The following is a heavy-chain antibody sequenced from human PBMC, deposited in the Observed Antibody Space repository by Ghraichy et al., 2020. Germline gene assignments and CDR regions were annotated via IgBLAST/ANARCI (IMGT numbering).Heavy chain of an antibody. CDR1: GYTFTGYY. V-gene: IGHV1-2*02. Sequence: ASVKVSCKASGYTFTGYYMHWVRQAPGQGLEWMGWINPNSGGTNYAQKFQGRVTMTRDTSISTAYMELSRLRSDDTAVYYCARDYYGSGSLRDWGQGTLVTVSS. CDR2: INPNSGGT. CDR3: ARDYYGSGSLRD. D-gene: IGHD3-10*01. J-gene: IGHJ4*02.